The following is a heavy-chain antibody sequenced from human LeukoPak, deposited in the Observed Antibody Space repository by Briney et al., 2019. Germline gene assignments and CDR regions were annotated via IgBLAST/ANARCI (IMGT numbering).Heavy chain of an antibody. CDR1: GFTVSSNF. D-gene: IGHD4-17*01. J-gene: IGHJ4*02. CDR2: IYSGGDT. V-gene: IGHV3-53*01. CDR3: AKPGAGADYGDRFDY. Sequence: PGGSLRLSCAASGFTVSSNFMSWVRQAPGKGLEWVSVIYSGGDTYYADSVKGRFTISRDNSKNTLYLRMNSLRADDTAVYYCAKPGAGADYGDRFDYWGQGTLVTVSS.